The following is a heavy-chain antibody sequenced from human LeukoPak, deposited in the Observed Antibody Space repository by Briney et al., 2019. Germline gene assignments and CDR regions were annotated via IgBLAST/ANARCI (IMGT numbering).Heavy chain of an antibody. Sequence: GGSLRLSCAASGFTFSNAWMSWVRQAPGKGLEWVGRIKSKTDGGTTDYAAPVKGRFTISRDDSKNTLYLQMNSLKTEDTAVYYCTTDPAVTTGIDALDIWGQGTMVTVSS. D-gene: IGHD4-17*01. CDR3: TTDPAVTTGIDALDI. V-gene: IGHV3-15*01. CDR1: GFTFSNAW. CDR2: IKSKTDGGTT. J-gene: IGHJ3*02.